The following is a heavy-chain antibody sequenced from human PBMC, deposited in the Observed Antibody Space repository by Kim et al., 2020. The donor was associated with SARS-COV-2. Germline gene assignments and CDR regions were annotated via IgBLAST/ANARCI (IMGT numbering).Heavy chain of an antibody. CDR1: GYTFTSYA. CDR3: ARDDFWSGYTQYNWFDP. J-gene: IGHJ5*02. V-gene: IGHV1-3*01. Sequence: ASVKVSCKASGYTFTSYAMHWVRQAPGQRLEWMGWINAGNGNTKYSQKFQGRVTITRDTSASTAYMELSSLRSEDTAVYYCARDDFWSGYTQYNWFDPWGQGTLVTVSS. CDR2: INAGNGNT. D-gene: IGHD3-3*01.